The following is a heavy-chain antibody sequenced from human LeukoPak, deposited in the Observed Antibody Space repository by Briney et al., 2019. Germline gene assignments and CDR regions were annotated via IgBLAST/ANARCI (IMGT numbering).Heavy chain of an antibody. Sequence: ASVKVSCKASGYTFTSYDINWVRQATGQGLEWMGWMNPNSGNTGYAQKFQGRVTMTRNTSISTAYMELSSLRSEDTAVYYCARGSVSYYNSDYWGHGTLVTVSS. CDR3: ARGSVSYYNSDY. J-gene: IGHJ4*01. CDR1: GYTFTSYD. V-gene: IGHV1-8*01. D-gene: IGHD3-10*01. CDR2: MNPNSGNT.